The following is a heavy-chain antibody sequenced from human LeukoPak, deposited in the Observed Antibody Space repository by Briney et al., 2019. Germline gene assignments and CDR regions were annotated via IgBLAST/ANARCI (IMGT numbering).Heavy chain of an antibody. CDR3: ARRRDFIDY. V-gene: IGHV3-11*01. Sequence: PGGSLRLSCAASGFTLSDYYMSWFRLAPGKGLEWVSYSSSSGSTIYYADSVKGQFAISRDNAKNSLYLQMNSLRAEDTAVYYCARRRDFIDYWGQGTLVTVSS. D-gene: IGHD3/OR15-3a*01. J-gene: IGHJ4*02. CDR2: SSSSGSTI. CDR1: GFTLSDYY.